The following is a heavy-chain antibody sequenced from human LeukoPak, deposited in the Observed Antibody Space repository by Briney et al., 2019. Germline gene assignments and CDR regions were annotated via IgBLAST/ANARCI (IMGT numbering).Heavy chain of an antibody. Sequence: GGSLRLSCAASGFTFSSYAMSWVRQAPGKGLEWVSAISGSGGSTYYADSVKGRFTISRDNSKNTLYLQMNSLRAEDTAVYYCAKTTLGYCSSTSCPRHPGFDYWGQGTLVTVSS. J-gene: IGHJ4*02. CDR1: GFTFSSYA. CDR2: ISGSGGST. D-gene: IGHD2-2*01. CDR3: AKTTLGYCSSTSCPRHPGFDY. V-gene: IGHV3-23*01.